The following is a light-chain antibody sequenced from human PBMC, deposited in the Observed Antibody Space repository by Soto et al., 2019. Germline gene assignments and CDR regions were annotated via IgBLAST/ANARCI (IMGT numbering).Light chain of an antibody. J-gene: IGKJ4*01. CDR3: QQYGNSPLT. CDR2: GVS. CDR1: QSVRSDY. Sequence: EILLTQSPGTRSLSPGERATLSCRASQSVRSDYFAWYQQKPGQAPRVIIFGVSTRATGIPDRFSGSGSGTDFTLTISRLEPEDFALYYCQQYGNSPLTFGGGTKVDIK. V-gene: IGKV3-20*01.